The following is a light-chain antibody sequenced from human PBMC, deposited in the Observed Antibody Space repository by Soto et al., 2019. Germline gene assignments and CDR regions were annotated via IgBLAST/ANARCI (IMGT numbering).Light chain of an antibody. CDR3: QQYGSSPLLT. V-gene: IGKV3-20*01. CDR1: QRFTSSY. Sequence: DIVLTQSAGTLSLSPGERATLSCRASQRFTSSYLAWYRQKPGQATSLRXXGQXTRATGILERFSGSGSGRDFTLTISRLKPEDFAVYYCQQYGSSPLLTFGQGTKVDIK. CDR2: GQX. J-gene: IGKJ1*01.